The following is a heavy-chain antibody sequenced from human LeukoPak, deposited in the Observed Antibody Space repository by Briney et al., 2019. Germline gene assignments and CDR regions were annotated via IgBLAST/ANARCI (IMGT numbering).Heavy chain of an antibody. CDR2: ISSSNSYI. V-gene: IGHV3-21*01. J-gene: IGHJ6*02. CDR3: AKPYCSSTSCYPNPSYYYYGMDV. Sequence: GGSLRLSCAGSGFTFSHYSMNWVRQAPGKGLEGVSSISSSNSYIYYADSVKGRFTISRVNAKNSLYLQMNSLRAEDAAVYYCAKPYCSSTSCYPNPSYYYYGMDVWGQGTTVTVSS. D-gene: IGHD2-2*01. CDR1: GFTFSHYS.